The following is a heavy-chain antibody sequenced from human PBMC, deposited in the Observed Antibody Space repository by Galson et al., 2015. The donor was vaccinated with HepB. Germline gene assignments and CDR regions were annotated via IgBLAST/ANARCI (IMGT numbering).Heavy chain of an antibody. CDR3: ARARVAATRALASDI. CDR2: ISSSSSYI. V-gene: IGHV3-21*01. D-gene: IGHD2-15*01. Sequence: SLRLSCAASGFTFSSYSMNWVRQAPGKGLEWVSSISSSSSYIYYADSVKGRFTISRDDAKNSLYLQMNRLRAEDTAVYYCARARVAATRALASDIWGQGTMVTVSS. CDR1: GFTFSSYS. J-gene: IGHJ3*02.